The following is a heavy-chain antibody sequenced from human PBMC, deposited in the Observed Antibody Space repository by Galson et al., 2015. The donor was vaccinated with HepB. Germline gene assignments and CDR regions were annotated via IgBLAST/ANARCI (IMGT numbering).Heavy chain of an antibody. CDR3: ARMCTSCYLRYFDY. V-gene: IGHV1-18*04. CDR2: LSAYNGNT. J-gene: IGHJ4*02. Sequence: SVKVSCKASGYTFTSYGISWVRQAPGQGLEWMGWLSAYNGNTNYAQKLQGRVTMTTDTSTSTAYMELRSLRSDDTAVYYCARMCTSCYLRYFDYWGQGTLVTVSS. D-gene: IGHD2-2*01. CDR1: GYTFTSYG.